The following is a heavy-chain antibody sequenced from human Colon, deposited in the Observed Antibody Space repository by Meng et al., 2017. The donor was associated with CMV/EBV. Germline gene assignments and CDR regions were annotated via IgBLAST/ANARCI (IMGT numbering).Heavy chain of an antibody. CDR2: ISAYTGDT. CDR1: GYTFTNYG. D-gene: IGHD1-26*01. CDR3: VRESQSGSYIYLQH. V-gene: IGHV1-18*01. J-gene: IGHJ1*01. Sequence: QGQLVQSGAEVKKPGASVKVSCKASGYTFTNYGISWVRQAPGQGLEWMGWISAYTGDTYYAQKFQGRVTMTTDTSTSTAYVELRSLRSDDTAVYYCVRESQSGSYIYLQHWGQGTLVTVSS.